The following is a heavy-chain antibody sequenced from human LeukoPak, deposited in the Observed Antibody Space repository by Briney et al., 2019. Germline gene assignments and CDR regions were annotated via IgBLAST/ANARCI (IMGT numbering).Heavy chain of an antibody. Sequence: GGSLRLSCAASGFTFSSYTMNWVRQAPGKGLEWVSSISSSSSYIYYADSVKGRFTISRDNSKNTLYLQMNSLRAEDTAVYYCATHHSYGRVMDVWGQGTTVTVSS. V-gene: IGHV3-21*04. CDR2: ISSSSSYI. CDR1: GFTFSSYT. D-gene: IGHD5-18*01. CDR3: ATHHSYGRVMDV. J-gene: IGHJ6*02.